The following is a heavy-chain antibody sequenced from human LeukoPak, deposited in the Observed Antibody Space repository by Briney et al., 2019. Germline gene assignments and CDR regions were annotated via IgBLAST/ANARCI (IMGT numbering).Heavy chain of an antibody. CDR2: INPNSGGT. J-gene: IGHJ3*02. V-gene: IGHV1-2*02. Sequence: ASVKVSCKASGYTFTGYYMHWVRQAPGQGLEWMGWINPNSGGTSYAQKFQGRVTMTRDTSTSTVYMELSSLRSEDTAMYYCARDGQYSSSWYYAFDIWGQGTMVTVSS. CDR1: GYTFTGYY. CDR3: ARDGQYSSSWYYAFDI. D-gene: IGHD6-13*01.